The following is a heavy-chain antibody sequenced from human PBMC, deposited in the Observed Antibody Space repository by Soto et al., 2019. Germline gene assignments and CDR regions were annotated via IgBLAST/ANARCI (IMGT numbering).Heavy chain of an antibody. CDR1: GFTFSSYW. CDR2: IKQDGSEK. D-gene: IGHD6-13*01. V-gene: IGHV3-7*03. Sequence: GGSLRLSCAASGFTFSSYWMSWVRQAPGKGLEWVANIKQDGSEKYYVDSVKGRFTISRDYAKNSLYLQMSSLRFEDTAVYYCARDLAAADYWGQGTLVTVSS. CDR3: ARDLAAADY. J-gene: IGHJ4*02.